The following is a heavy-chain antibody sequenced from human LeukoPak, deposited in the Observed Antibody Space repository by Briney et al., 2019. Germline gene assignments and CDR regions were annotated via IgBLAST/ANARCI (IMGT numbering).Heavy chain of an antibody. CDR1: GFSVSSNF. CDR3: ARDGYGNNYMDV. J-gene: IGHJ6*04. Sequence: GGSLRLSCAASGFSVSSNFMSWVRQAPGKGLEWVSVIYSGGTTYYADSVKGRFTISRDNSKNTLSLQMNNLRAEDTAVYCCARDGYGNNYMDVWGKGTTVTVSS. CDR2: IYSGGTT. V-gene: IGHV3-53*01. D-gene: IGHD1/OR15-1a*01.